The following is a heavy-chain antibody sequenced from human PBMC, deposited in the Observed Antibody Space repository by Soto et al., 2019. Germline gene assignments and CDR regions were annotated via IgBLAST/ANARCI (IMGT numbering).Heavy chain of an antibody. CDR1: GGTFSSYS. Sequence: QVQLVQSGAEVKKPGSSVKVSCKASGGTFSSYSINWVRQAPGQGLEWMGEIIPIFGTANYAQKFQGRVTIPTDEATSTAYMELCSLRSEDTAVYYCARAGGRHSGGIDYWGQGTLVTVSS. CDR3: ARAGGRHSGGIDY. V-gene: IGHV1-69*01. J-gene: IGHJ4*02. CDR2: IIPIFGTA. D-gene: IGHD1-26*01.